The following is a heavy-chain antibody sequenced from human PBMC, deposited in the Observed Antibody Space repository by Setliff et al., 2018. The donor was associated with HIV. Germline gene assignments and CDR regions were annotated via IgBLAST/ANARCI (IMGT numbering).Heavy chain of an antibody. Sequence: ASVKVSCKASDYTFTDYGIYWVRQAPGQGLEWMGWISAYNGRTNYAEKFHARVTMTTDTVTSTAYMELRSLKSDDMAVYYCARASGGNSVEDGFDIWGQGTMVTVS. CDR1: DYTFTDYG. J-gene: IGHJ3*02. CDR3: ARASGGNSVEDGFDI. D-gene: IGHD1-26*01. V-gene: IGHV1-18*03. CDR2: ISAYNGRT.